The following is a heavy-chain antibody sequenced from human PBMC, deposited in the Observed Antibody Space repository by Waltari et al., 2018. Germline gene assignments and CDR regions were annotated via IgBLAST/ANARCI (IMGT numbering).Heavy chain of an antibody. Sequence: QVQLVESGGGVVQPGGSLRLSCAASGFTFSRYGMHWVATAPRKGLEWVAFIRYDGSNKYYADSVKGRFTISRDNSKNTLYLQMNSLRAEDTAVYYCAKERQWLPPRLDYWGQGTLVTVSS. J-gene: IGHJ4*02. V-gene: IGHV3-30*02. CDR3: AKERQWLPPRLDY. CDR1: GFTFSRYG. CDR2: IRYDGSNK. D-gene: IGHD6-19*01.